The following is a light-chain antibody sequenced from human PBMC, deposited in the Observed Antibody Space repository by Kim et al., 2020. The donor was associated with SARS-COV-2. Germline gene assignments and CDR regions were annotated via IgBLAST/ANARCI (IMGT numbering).Light chain of an antibody. J-gene: IGKJ2*02. V-gene: IGKV4-1*01. Sequence: DIVMTQSPDSLAVPLGERATINCKSSQSVLYSSNNKNYLAWYQQKPGQPPNLLIYWASTRQSGVPDRFSGSGSGTDFTLTISSLQAEDVAIYYCHQYYSAPWTFGQGTKLEI. CDR2: WAS. CDR3: HQYYSAPWT. CDR1: QSVLYSSNNKNY.